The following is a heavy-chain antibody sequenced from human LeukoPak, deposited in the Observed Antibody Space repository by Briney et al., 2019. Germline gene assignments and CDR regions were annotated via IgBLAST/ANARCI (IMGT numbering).Heavy chain of an antibody. CDR2: IAYDGNNK. V-gene: IGHV3-30-3*01. D-gene: IGHD6-19*01. CDR3: ARAAAETGAFRDNWFDP. Sequence: GGSLRLSCVASGFTFSKYDVRWVRQAPGKGLEWVAVIAYDGNNKIYADSVKGRFTISRDNSKNTLYLQMNSLRAEDTAVYYCARAAAETGAFRDNWFDPWGQGTLVTVSS. J-gene: IGHJ5*02. CDR1: GFTFSKYD.